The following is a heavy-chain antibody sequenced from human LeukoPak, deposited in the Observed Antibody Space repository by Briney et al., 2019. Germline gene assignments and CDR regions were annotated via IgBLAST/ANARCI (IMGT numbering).Heavy chain of an antibody. V-gene: IGHV3-30*18. Sequence: PGGSLRLSCAASGFTFSSYGMHWVRQAPGKGLEWVAVISYDGSNKYYADSVKGRFTISRDNSKNTLYLQMNSLRAEGTAVYYCAKTRGPAYFDYWGQGTLVTVSS. CDR3: AKTRGPAYFDY. D-gene: IGHD5-24*01. CDR1: GFTFSSYG. CDR2: ISYDGSNK. J-gene: IGHJ4*02.